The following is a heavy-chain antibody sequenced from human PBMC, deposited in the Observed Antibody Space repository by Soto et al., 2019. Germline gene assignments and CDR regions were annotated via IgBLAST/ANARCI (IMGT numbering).Heavy chain of an antibody. J-gene: IGHJ6*03. CDR3: ARGFFSSSSYYYYYMDV. Sequence: SETLSLTCAVYGGSFSGYYWSWIRQPPGKGLEWIGEINHSGSTNYNPSLKSRVTISVDTSKNQFSLKLSSVTAADTAVYYCARGFFSSSSYYYYYMDVWGKGTTVTVSS. CDR2: INHSGST. CDR1: GGSFSGYY. V-gene: IGHV4-34*01. D-gene: IGHD6-6*01.